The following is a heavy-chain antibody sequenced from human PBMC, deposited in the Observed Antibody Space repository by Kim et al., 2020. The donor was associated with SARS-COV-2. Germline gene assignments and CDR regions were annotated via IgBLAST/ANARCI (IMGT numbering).Heavy chain of an antibody. CDR1: GGSFSNYY. Sequence: SETLSLTCAVYGGSFSNYYWSWIRQPPGKGLEWIGEINHSGSTNYNPSLKSRVTISVDTSKNQFSMKLSSVPAADTASSYCGRGPRILHPPKGRTYYYH. CDR2: INHSGST. J-gene: IGHJ6*03. CDR3: GRGPRILHPPKGRTYYYH. V-gene: IGHV4-34*01. D-gene: IGHD2-15*01.